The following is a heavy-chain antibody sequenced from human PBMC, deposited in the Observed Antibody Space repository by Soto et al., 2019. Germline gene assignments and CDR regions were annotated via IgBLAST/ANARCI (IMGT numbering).Heavy chain of an antibody. CDR1: GGTFSSYA. D-gene: IGHD6-19*01. J-gene: IGHJ4*02. CDR2: IIPIFGTA. Sequence: SVKVSCKASGGTFSSYAISWVRQAPGQGLEWMGGIIPIFGTANYAQKFQGRVTITADKSTSTAYMELSSLRSEDTAVYYCARDSRYSSGWYGGDYWGQGTLVTVSS. V-gene: IGHV1-69*06. CDR3: ARDSRYSSGWYGGDY.